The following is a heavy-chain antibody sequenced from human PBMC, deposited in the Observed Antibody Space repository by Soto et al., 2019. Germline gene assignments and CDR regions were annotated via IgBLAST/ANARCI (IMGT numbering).Heavy chain of an antibody. CDR1: GFTFSGSA. Sequence: GGSLRLSCAASGFTFSGSAMHWVRQASGKGLEWVGRIRSKANNYATAYAASVEGRFTISRDDSENTAYLQMNSLKTEDTAVYYCTSHISGTTFNYYGTDAWGQGITVIVSS. V-gene: IGHV3-73*01. D-gene: IGHD1-7*01. CDR2: IRSKANNYAT. CDR3: TSHISGTTFNYYGTDA. J-gene: IGHJ6*02.